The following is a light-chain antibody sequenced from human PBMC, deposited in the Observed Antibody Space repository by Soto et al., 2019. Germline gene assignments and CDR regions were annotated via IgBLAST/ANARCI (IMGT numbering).Light chain of an antibody. V-gene: IGKV3-15*01. CDR1: QSVNSN. Sequence: VMTQSPATLSVSPGERATLSGRASQSVNSNLDGYQQKPGQAPRLLIFGASTRATGIPARFSGSGSVTEFNLTISSLQSEDFAVAYCQHYHNWPPWTFGQGNKVEIK. J-gene: IGKJ1*01. CDR2: GAS. CDR3: QHYHNWPPWT.